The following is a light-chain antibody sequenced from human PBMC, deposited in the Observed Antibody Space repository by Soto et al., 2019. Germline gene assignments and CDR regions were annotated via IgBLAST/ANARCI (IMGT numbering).Light chain of an antibody. CDR1: QSIRSNY. Sequence: IVLTQSPGTVSLSPGESATLSCRASQSIRSNYVAWYQQKPGQAPRLLICGVLNRATGIPDRFSGSGSGTDFTLTISRLEPEDSAVYHCQQYDSSPRTFGQGTKLEIK. V-gene: IGKV3-20*01. CDR2: GVL. CDR3: QQYDSSPRT. J-gene: IGKJ2*01.